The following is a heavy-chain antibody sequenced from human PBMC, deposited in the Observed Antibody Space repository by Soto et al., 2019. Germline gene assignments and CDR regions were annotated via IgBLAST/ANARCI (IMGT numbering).Heavy chain of an antibody. CDR3: ARGTTIFGVVNYDY. CDR2: MNPNSGNT. Sequence: ASVKVSCKASGYTFTSYDINWVRQATGQGLEWMGWMNPNSGNTGYAQKFQGRVTMTRNTSISTAYMELRSLRSDDTAVYYCARGTTIFGVVNYDYWGQGTLVTVSS. V-gene: IGHV1-8*01. J-gene: IGHJ4*02. CDR1: GYTFTSYD. D-gene: IGHD3-3*01.